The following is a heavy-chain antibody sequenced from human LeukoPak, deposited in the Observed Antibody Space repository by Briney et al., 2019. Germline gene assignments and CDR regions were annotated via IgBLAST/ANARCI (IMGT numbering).Heavy chain of an antibody. CDR1: GGSISSSSYY. V-gene: IGHV4-39*02. Sequence: SETLSLTCTVSGGSISSSSYYWGWIRQPPGKGLEWIGSIYYSGSTYYNPSLKSRVTISVDTSKNQFSLKLSSVTAADTAVYYCARERLDYYSSSGFYGGNYDYWGQGTLVTVSS. D-gene: IGHD3-22*01. CDR3: ARERLDYYSSSGFYGGNYDY. CDR2: IYYSGST. J-gene: IGHJ4*02.